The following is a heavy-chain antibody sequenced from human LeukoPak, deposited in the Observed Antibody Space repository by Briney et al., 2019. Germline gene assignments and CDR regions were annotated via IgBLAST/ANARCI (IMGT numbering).Heavy chain of an antibody. D-gene: IGHD2/OR15-2a*01. Sequence: GGSLRLSCAASGFTFSSYSMNWVRQAPGKGLEWVSAISPSGGITYYEDSVKGRFTISRDNSKNTLYLQMNSLRAEDTAVYYCAKGVNYFALEYWGQGTLVTISS. CDR2: ISPSGGIT. CDR3: AKGVNYFALEY. J-gene: IGHJ4*02. CDR1: GFTFSSYS. V-gene: IGHV3-23*01.